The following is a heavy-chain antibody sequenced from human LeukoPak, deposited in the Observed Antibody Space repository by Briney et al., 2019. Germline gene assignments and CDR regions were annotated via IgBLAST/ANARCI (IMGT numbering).Heavy chain of an antibody. Sequence: QPGGSLRLSCAASGFTFSSYGMNWVRQAPGKGLEWVSYISSSGSTTYYADFVKGRFTISRDNAKSSLYLQVNSLRAEDTAVYYCARGTGCDYWGQGTLVTVSS. CDR1: GFTFSSYG. V-gene: IGHV3-48*03. CDR3: ARGTGCDY. D-gene: IGHD2-8*02. CDR2: ISSSGSTT. J-gene: IGHJ4*02.